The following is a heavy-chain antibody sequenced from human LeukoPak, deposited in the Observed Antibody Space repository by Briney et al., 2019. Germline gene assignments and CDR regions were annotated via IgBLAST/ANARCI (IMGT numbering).Heavy chain of an antibody. V-gene: IGHV4-34*01. CDR1: GGSFSGYY. J-gene: IGHJ4*02. D-gene: IGHD5-12*01. CDR2: INHSGST. CDR3: ARVRYGGYDDRGSFDY. Sequence: SETLSLTCAVYGGSFSGYYWSWIRQPPGKGLEWIGEINHSGSTNYNPSLKSRVTISVDTSKNQFSLKLSSVTAADTAVYYCARVRYGGYDDRGSFDYWGQGTLVTVSS.